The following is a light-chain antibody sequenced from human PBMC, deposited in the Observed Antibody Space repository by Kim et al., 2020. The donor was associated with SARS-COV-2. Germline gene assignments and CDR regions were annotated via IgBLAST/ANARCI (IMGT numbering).Light chain of an antibody. CDR2: GIS. CDR3: QYYDRSLST. Sequence: EVVLTQSPGTLSLSPGERATLSCRASQSVNNNYLAWYQQKPGQAPRLPIYGISKRATGIPDRFSGSGSGTDFTLTISRLEPEDFVVYYCQYYDRSLSTFGQGTKLEI. J-gene: IGKJ2*01. CDR1: QSVNNNY. V-gene: IGKV3-20*01.